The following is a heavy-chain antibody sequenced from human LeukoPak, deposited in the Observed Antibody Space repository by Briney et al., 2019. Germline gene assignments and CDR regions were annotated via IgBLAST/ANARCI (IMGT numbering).Heavy chain of an antibody. CDR1: GGSISSYY. J-gene: IGHJ4*02. V-gene: IGHV4-59*01. Sequence: SETLSLTCTVSGGSISSYYWSWIRQPPEKGLEWIGYIYYSGSTNYNPSLKSRVTISVDTSKNQFSLKLSSVTAADTAVYYCAGANYDSSGVHWGQGTLVTVSS. CDR2: IYYSGST. D-gene: IGHD3-22*01. CDR3: AGANYDSSGVH.